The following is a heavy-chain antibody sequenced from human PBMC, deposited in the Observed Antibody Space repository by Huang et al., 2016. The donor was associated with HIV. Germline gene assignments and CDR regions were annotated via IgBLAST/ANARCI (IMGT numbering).Heavy chain of an antibody. Sequence: QIQLMQSGPELKQPGASVKVSCKASGYTFTSYGITWGRQAPGQGPEWRGWISAASGDTEYAQKFKGRVTLTTDTSTNIAYMELRSLRSDDTAKYYCARDPKYHRIGYYRQRRGIDIWGQGTMVIVSS. J-gene: IGHJ3*02. CDR3: ARDPKYHRIGYYRQRRGIDI. CDR1: GYTFTSYG. CDR2: ISAASGDT. V-gene: IGHV1-18*01. D-gene: IGHD3-22*01.